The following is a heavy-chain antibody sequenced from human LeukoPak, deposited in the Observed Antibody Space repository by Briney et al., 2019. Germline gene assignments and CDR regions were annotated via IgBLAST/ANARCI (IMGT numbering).Heavy chain of an antibody. J-gene: IGHJ4*02. D-gene: IGHD5-18*01. Sequence: GGSLRLSCAASGFTFSSYAMQWVRQSLGKGLEWVAVMSYDGFNKSYADSVKGRVTIYRDNSKNTLYLQMNSLRAEDTAVHYCAKTKGYSYGYYCDYWGEGTLVTVSS. CDR1: GFTFSSYA. CDR2: MSYDGFNK. CDR3: AKTKGYSYGYYCDY. V-gene: IGHV3-30*18.